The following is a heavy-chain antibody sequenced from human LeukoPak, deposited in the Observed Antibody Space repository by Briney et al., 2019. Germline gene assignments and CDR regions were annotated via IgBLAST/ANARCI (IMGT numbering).Heavy chain of an antibody. Sequence: ASVRVSCKASGYSFTGNYMHWVRQAPGQGLEWMGWISAYNGNTNYAQKLQGRVTMTTDTSTSTAYMELRSLRSDDTAVYYCARDYSGSQDYWGQGTLVTVSS. D-gene: IGHD1-26*01. V-gene: IGHV1-18*04. CDR2: ISAYNGNT. CDR3: ARDYSGSQDY. CDR1: GYSFTGNY. J-gene: IGHJ4*02.